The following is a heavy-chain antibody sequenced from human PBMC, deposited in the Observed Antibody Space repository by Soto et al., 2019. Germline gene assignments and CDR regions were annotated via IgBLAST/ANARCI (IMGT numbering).Heavy chain of an antibody. V-gene: IGHV3-33*01. CDR3: ARETYYDFWSGYYYYYYGMDV. CDR1: GFTFSSYG. J-gene: IGHJ6*02. Sequence: QVQLVESGGGVVQPGRSLRLSCAASGFTFSSYGMHWVRQAPGKGLEWVAVIWYDGSNKYYADSVKGRFTISRDNSKNTLYLQMNSLRAEDTAVYYCARETYYDFWSGYYYYYYGMDVWGQGTTVTVSS. CDR2: IWYDGSNK. D-gene: IGHD3-3*01.